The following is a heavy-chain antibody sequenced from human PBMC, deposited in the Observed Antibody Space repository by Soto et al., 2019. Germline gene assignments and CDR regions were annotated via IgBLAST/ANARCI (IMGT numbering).Heavy chain of an antibody. CDR1: GYTFTGYY. Sequence: ASGKVSCKASGYTFTGYYMHWVRQAPGQGLEWMGWINPNSGGTNYAQKFQGRVTMTRDTSISTAYMELSRLRSDDTAVYYCAREEGDSSSWYLCHFDYWGQGTLVTVSS. J-gene: IGHJ4*02. V-gene: IGHV1-2*02. CDR2: INPNSGGT. D-gene: IGHD6-13*01. CDR3: AREEGDSSSWYLCHFDY.